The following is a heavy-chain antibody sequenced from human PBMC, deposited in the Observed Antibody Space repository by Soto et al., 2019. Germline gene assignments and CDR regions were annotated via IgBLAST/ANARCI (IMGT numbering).Heavy chain of an antibody. V-gene: IGHV1-18*01. CDR2: ISAHTGSS. D-gene: IGHD3-22*01. J-gene: IGHJ3*01. CDR3: ARAFFYQGSDSRGYSFDAFDF. Sequence: QVQLVQSGAEVKKPGASVKVSCKASGYTFTSSGMSWVRQAPGQGLEWMGWISAHTGSSEYAQRFQGRVTMTTDGSTSTAYMELRSLRSPDTAVYYCARAFFYQGSDSRGYSFDAFDFWGPGTLVTVSS. CDR1: GYTFTSSG.